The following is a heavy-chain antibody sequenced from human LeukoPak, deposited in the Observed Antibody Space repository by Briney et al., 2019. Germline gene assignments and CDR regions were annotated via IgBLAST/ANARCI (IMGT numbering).Heavy chain of an antibody. CDR3: ASNGRSGYYYGGLDY. CDR1: GGSISSSSYY. J-gene: IGHJ4*02. D-gene: IGHD3-22*01. Sequence: SETLSLTCTVSGGSISSSSYYWGWIRQPPGKGLEWIGSIYYSGSTYYNPSLKSRVTISVDTSKNQFSLKLSSVTAADTAVYYCASNGRSGYYYGGLDYWGQGTLVIVSS. CDR2: IYYSGST. V-gene: IGHV4-39*01.